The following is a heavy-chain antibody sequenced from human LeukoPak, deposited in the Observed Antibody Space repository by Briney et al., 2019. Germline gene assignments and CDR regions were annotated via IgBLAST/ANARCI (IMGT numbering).Heavy chain of an antibody. J-gene: IGHJ5*02. CDR3: ARELGEPGWFDP. Sequence: GGSLRLSCAASGFTFSSSAMSWVRQAPGKGLEWVSSISTSSSYMYYGDSVKGRFTISRDNAKNSLYLQMSSLRAEDTAVYYCARELGEPGWFDPWGQGTLVTVSS. V-gene: IGHV3-21*01. CDR2: ISTSSSYM. CDR1: GFTFSSSA. D-gene: IGHD1-26*01.